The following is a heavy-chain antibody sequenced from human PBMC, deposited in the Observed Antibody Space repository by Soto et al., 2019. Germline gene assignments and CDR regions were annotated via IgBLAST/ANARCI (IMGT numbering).Heavy chain of an antibody. CDR3: ARLRIATNNYKWFDH. V-gene: IGHV4-31*03. J-gene: IGHJ5*02. Sequence: TLSLTCSVAGAAPNSGNYYWSWIRQVPGKGLEWIGHIYVTGAVDYNPSLRDRITISQDTSERQFSLNLRLVTAADTAVYYCARLRIATNNYKWFDHWGQGTLVTVSS. CDR2: IYVTGAV. D-gene: IGHD2-21*01. CDR1: GAAPNSGNYY.